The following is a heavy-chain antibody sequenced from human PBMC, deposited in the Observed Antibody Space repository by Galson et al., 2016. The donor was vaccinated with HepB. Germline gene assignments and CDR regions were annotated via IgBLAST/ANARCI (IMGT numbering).Heavy chain of an antibody. CDR3: AREETNWNAYYYFGMDV. D-gene: IGHD1-20*01. Sequence: ETLSLTCTVSGGSISNSNYYWGWIRQPPGKGLEWIGSIYSGGSTYYSPSLKSRVTIPLDTSKKHFSLKLNSVTAADTAVYYCAREETNWNAYYYFGMDVWGQGTTVTVSS. CDR1: GGSISNSNYY. CDR2: IYSGGST. V-gene: IGHV4-39*07. J-gene: IGHJ6*02.